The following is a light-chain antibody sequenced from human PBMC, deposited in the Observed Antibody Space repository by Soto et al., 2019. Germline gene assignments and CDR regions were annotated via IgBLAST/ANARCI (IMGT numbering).Light chain of an antibody. J-gene: IGLJ1*01. CDR2: EVS. CDR1: SSEVGGYNY. V-gene: IGLV2-14*01. CDR3: SSYTSSSTYV. Sequence: QSALTQPASVSASPGQSITISCTGTSSEVGGYNYVAWYQQHPGKAPKLMIYEVSNRPSGVSNRFSGSKSGNTASLTISGLQAEDEADYYCSSYTSSSTYVFGTGTKLTVL.